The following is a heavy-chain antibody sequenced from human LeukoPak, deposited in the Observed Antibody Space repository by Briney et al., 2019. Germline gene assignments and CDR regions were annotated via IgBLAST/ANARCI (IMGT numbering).Heavy chain of an antibody. Sequence: PSETLSLTCTVSGGSISSSSYYWGWIRQPPGKGLEWIGSIYYSGSTYYNPSLKSRVTISVDTSKNQFSLKLSSVTAADTAVYYCARSESSPDAFDIWGQGTMVTVSS. CDR3: ARSESSPDAFDI. J-gene: IGHJ3*02. CDR2: IYYSGST. V-gene: IGHV4-39*01. CDR1: GGSISSSSYY.